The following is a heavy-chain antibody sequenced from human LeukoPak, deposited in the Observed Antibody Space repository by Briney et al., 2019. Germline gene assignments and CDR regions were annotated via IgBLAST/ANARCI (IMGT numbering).Heavy chain of an antibody. CDR2: ISSSSSYI. J-gene: IGHJ4*02. CDR1: GFTFSSYS. D-gene: IGHD2-15*01. Sequence: GGSLRLSCAASGFTFSSYSMNWVRQAPGKGLEWVSSISSSSSYIHYTDSVKGRFTLSRDNAKKSLYLQMNSLRAEDTAVYYCARAPHPYCSGGNCIYFDYWGQGTLVTVSS. V-gene: IGHV3-21*01. CDR3: ARAPHPYCSGGNCIYFDY.